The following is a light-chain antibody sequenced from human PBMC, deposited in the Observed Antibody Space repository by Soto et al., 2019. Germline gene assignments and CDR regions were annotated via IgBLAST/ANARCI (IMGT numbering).Light chain of an antibody. CDR1: TSDIRAYKF. Sequence: QAPLTHLASVCGSPGQTISISCTGSTSDIRAYKFVSWYQQRPGKAPRLIIYEVSVRPSGISNRFSGSKSGNTASLSISGLHDDDEAHYYCTSYTTSSRLFGGGTQVTA. CDR2: EVS. CDR3: TSYTTSSRL. J-gene: IGLJ7*02. V-gene: IGLV2-14*01.